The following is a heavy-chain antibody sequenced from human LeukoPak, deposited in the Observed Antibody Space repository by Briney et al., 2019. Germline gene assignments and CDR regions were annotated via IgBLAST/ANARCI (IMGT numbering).Heavy chain of an antibody. V-gene: IGHV3-30*18. D-gene: IGHD2-15*01. Sequence: GGSLRLSCAASGFTFRNYGMHWVRQAPGKGLEWVAVISYDGSNKYYADSVKGRFTTSRDNSKRTLFLQTDSLRNEDTAVYYCANGGYYSLDSWGQGTLVTVSS. CDR2: ISYDGSNK. J-gene: IGHJ4*02. CDR3: ANGGYYSLDS. CDR1: GFTFRNYG.